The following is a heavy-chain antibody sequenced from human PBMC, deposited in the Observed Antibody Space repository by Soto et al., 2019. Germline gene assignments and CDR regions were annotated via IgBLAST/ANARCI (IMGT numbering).Heavy chain of an antibody. D-gene: IGHD3-22*01. J-gene: IGHJ4*02. CDR1: GDTNTSYY. CDR3: ASNYYDSFDLEYLYY. Sequence: ASVKVSWKASGDTNTSYYIHWVRQAPGQGLEWMGWINPITGGTNYAPKFQGRVTMARDTSITTAYMGLSRLSSVDTAVYYCASNYYDSFDLEYLYYWCRGTPVTVHS. V-gene: IGHV1-2*02. CDR2: INPITGGT.